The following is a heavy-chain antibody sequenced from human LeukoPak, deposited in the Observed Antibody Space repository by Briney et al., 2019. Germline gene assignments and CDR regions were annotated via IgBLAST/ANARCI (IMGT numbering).Heavy chain of an antibody. J-gene: IGHJ6*02. CDR3: ARESIAVAGHYYYGMDV. V-gene: IGHV3-53*01. Sequence: GGSLRLSCAASGFTVSSNYMNWVRQAPGKGLEWVSVIYSGGSTYYADSVKGRFTISRDNSKNTLYLQMNSLRAEDTAVYYCARESIAVAGHYYYGMDVWGQGTTVTVSS. D-gene: IGHD6-19*01. CDR2: IYSGGST. CDR1: GFTVSSNY.